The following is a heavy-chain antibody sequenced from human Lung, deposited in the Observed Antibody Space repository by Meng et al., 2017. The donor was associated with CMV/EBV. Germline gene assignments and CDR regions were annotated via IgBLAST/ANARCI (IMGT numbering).Heavy chain of an antibody. CDR3: ARGLLSSHWYGDS. CDR1: GFTFSNYA. Sequence: GGSLRLXCAASGFTFSNYAMHWVRQAPGKGLQWLAIISYTGSNKYYADSVKGRFTISRDNSKDTLYLEINSLTPEDTAVYYCARGLLSSHWYGDSWGQGTXVTVSS. V-gene: IGHV3-30*04. J-gene: IGHJ4*02. D-gene: IGHD6-13*01. CDR2: ISYTGSNK.